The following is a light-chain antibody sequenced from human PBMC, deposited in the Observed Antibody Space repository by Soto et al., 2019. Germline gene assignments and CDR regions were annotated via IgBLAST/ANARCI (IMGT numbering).Light chain of an antibody. CDR1: QSINSW. CDR3: QQYHIYSVT. CDR2: RAS. V-gene: IGKV1-5*03. Sequence: EIQMTQSPATLSASVGDRVTITCRASQSINSWLAWYQQKPGKAPKLLIYRASSLESGVPSRFSGSGSGTEFTLTISSLQPDDFATYYCQQYHIYSVTFGQGTKVDIK. J-gene: IGKJ1*01.